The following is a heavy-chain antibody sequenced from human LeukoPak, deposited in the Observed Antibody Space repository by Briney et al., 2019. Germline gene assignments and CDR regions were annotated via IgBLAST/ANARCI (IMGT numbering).Heavy chain of an antibody. CDR2: ISAYNGNT. CDR1: GYTFTSYG. D-gene: IGHD1-26*01. J-gene: IGHJ4*02. Sequence: ASVKVSCKASGYTFTSYGINWVRQAPGQGLEWMGWISAYNGNTNYAQRLQGRVTMTTDTSTSTAYMELRSRRSDDTAVYYCARDFDQYSGRFGGFGHDFWGQGTLVTVSS. V-gene: IGHV1-18*01. CDR3: ARDFDQYSGRFGGFGHDF.